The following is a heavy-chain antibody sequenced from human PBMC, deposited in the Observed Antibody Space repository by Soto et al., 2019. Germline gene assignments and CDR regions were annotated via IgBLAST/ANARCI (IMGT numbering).Heavy chain of an antibody. CDR3: ARTSAAGKYYYGMDV. CDR1: GYSFTSYW. CDR2: IYPGDSDT. Sequence: LKISCKGSGYSFTSYWSGWVRQMPGKGLEWMGIIYPGDSDTRYSPSFQGQVTISADKSISTAYLQWSSLKASDTAMYYCARTSAAGKYYYGMDVWGQGTTVTVSS. V-gene: IGHV5-51*01. J-gene: IGHJ6*02. D-gene: IGHD6-13*01.